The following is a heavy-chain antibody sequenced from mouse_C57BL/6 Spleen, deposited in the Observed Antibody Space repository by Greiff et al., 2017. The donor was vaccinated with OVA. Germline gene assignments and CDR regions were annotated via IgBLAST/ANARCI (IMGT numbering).Heavy chain of an antibody. CDR1: GYTFTSYT. D-gene: IGHD2-3*01. V-gene: IGHV1-4*01. Sequence: VKVVESGAELARPGASVKMSCKASGYTFTSYTMHWVKQRPGQGLEWIGYINPSSGYTKYNQKFKDKATLTADKSSSTAYMQLSSLTSEDSAVYYCASGMAWFAYWGQGTLVTVSA. J-gene: IGHJ3*01. CDR2: INPSSGYT. CDR3: ASGMAWFAY.